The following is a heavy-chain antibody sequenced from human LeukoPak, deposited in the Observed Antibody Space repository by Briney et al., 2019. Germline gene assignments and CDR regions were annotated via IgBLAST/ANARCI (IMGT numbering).Heavy chain of an antibody. Sequence: KFQGRVTITADESTSTAYMELSSLRSEDTAVYYCARGVAAAVYYLDYWGQGTLVTVSS. D-gene: IGHD6-13*01. CDR3: ARGVAAAVYYLDY. J-gene: IGHJ4*02. V-gene: IGHV1-69*01.